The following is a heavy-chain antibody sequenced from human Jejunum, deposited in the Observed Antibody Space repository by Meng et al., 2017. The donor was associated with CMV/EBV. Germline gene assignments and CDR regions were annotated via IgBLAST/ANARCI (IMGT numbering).Heavy chain of an antibody. J-gene: IGHJ4*02. Sequence: QVQLQESGPGLVKPSETLSLTSTVSGGSISIHYWSWIRQSAGKGLEWIGRFYSSDTYNYHPSLNSRLTMSLDTSKNQFSLNLSSVTAADTAIYYCARGPGASTREGFDYWGLGTLVTVSS. V-gene: IGHV4-4*07. D-gene: IGHD1-26*01. CDR3: ARGPGASTREGFDY. CDR1: GGSISIHY. CDR2: FYSSDTY.